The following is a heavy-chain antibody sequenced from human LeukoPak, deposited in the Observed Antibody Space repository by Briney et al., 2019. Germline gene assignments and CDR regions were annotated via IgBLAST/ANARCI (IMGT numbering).Heavy chain of an antibody. D-gene: IGHD2-15*01. CDR1: GGSFSGYY. V-gene: IGHV4-34*01. CDR3: VTEPGYCTGGRCYGGWFDP. CDR2: INHSGNT. J-gene: IGHJ5*02. Sequence: PSETLSLTCAVYGGSFSGYYWSWIRQAPGKGLEWIGEINHSGNTNYNPSLKSRVTMSVDTSKNQFSLKLSSVTAADTAVYYCVTEPGYCTGGRCYGGWFDPWGQGTLVTVSS.